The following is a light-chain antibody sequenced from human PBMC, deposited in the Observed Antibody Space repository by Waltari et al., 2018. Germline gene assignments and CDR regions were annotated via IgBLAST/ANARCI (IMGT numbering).Light chain of an antibody. CDR1: NSDLGNYNL. V-gene: IGLV2-23*01. CDR2: EDS. CDR3: SSFATSGIWV. Sequence: QSALTQPASVSGSPGQSITISCTGTNSDLGNYNLASWYQQYPGKAPKLVIYEDSQRPSGVSHRFSGSKSGNTASLTISGLQADDESDFHCSSFATSGIWVFGGGTRLTVL. J-gene: IGLJ3*02.